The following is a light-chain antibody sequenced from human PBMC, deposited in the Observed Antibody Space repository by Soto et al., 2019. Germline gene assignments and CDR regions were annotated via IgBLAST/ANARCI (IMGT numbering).Light chain of an antibody. CDR3: SSYTRRSLYV. V-gene: IGLV2-14*01. J-gene: IGLJ1*01. CDR2: EVS. Sequence: QSVLSQPASGSRTPGTSITISCTGTSSDVGGYNYVSWYQQHPGKAPKLMIYEVSNRPSGVSNRFSGSKSGNTASLTISGLQAEEEADYYCSSYTRRSLYVFGTGTKVTVL. CDR1: SSDVGGYNY.